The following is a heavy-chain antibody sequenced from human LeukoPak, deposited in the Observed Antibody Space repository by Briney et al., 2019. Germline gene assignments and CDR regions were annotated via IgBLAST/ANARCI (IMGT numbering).Heavy chain of an antibody. CDR1: GFTFSNAW. J-gene: IGHJ4*02. D-gene: IGHD1-26*01. V-gene: IGHV3-15*01. CDR3: TTVPSAREDY. CDR2: IKSKTDGGTA. Sequence: GGSLRLSCATSGFTFSNAWMSWVRQAPGKGLEWVGRIKSKTDGGTADYAASVKGRFTLSRDDSVDTLYLQMDSLNTGDSGVYYCTTVPSAREDYWGQGTLVTVSS.